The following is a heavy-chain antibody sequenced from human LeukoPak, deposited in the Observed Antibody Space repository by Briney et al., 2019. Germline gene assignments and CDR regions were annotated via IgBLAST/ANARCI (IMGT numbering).Heavy chain of an antibody. CDR2: TSTSGDST. D-gene: IGHD4-23*01. CDR3: AKGYGGNRPLDY. J-gene: IGHJ4*02. Sequence: PGGSLRLSCAVSGFTFSNYAMTWVRQAPGKGLEWVSATSTSGDSTYYADSVRGRFSISRDNSKNTLYLHMNSLRAEDTAVYYCAKGYGGNRPLDYWGQGTLVTVSS. V-gene: IGHV3-23*01. CDR1: GFTFSNYA.